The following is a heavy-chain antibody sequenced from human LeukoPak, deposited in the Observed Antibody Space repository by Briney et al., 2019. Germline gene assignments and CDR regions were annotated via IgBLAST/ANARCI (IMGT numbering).Heavy chain of an antibody. D-gene: IGHD3-10*01. CDR1: GVSISSYC. J-gene: IGHJ6*03. V-gene: IGHV4-59*01. CDR2: IYYSGST. Sequence: SETLSLTCTGSGVSISSYCWSWIRQPPGKGREWIGYIYYSGSTNYNTPLKSRVTISVDTSKDQFSLKLSSVTAADTAVYYCARVTYYYGSGSYYYCYYYMDVWGKGATVTVSS. CDR3: ARVTYYYGSGSYYYCYYYMDV.